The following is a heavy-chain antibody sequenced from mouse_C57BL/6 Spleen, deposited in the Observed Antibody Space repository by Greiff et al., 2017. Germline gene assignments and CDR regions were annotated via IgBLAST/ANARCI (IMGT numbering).Heavy chain of an antibody. CDR2: ISDGGSYT. CDR3: AREVYYGSSPWFAY. J-gene: IGHJ3*01. V-gene: IGHV5-4*01. D-gene: IGHD1-1*01. Sequence: EVKLVESGGGLVKPGGSLKLSCAASGFTFSSYAMSWVRQTPEKRLEWVATISDGGSYTYYPDNVKGRFTISRDNAKNNLYLQLSHLKSEDTAMYYCAREVYYGSSPWFAYWGQGTLVTVSA. CDR1: GFTFSSYA.